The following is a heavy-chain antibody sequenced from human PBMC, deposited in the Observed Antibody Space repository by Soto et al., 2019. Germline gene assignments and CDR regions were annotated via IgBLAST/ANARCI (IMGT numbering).Heavy chain of an antibody. J-gene: IGHJ3*02. CDR1: GYTFTSYG. CDR3: ATRSEFGEHDAFDI. V-gene: IGHV1-18*01. CDR2: ISAYNGNT. Sequence: GASVKVSCKASGYTFTSYGISWVRQAPGQGLEWMGWISAYNGNTNYAQKLQGRVTMTTDTSTSTAYMELRSLRSDDTAVYYCATRSEFGEHDAFDIWGRGTMVTVSS. D-gene: IGHD3-10*01.